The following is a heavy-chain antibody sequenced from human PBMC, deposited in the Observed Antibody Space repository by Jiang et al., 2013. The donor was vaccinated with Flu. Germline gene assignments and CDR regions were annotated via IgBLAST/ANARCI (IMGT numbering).Heavy chain of an antibody. CDR1: GGSISSSSYY. V-gene: IGHV4-39*01. J-gene: IGHJ4*02. D-gene: IGHD3-10*01. CDR2: IYYSGST. CDR3: ARHDYGSGSSFDY. Sequence: GLVKPSETLSLTCTVSGGSISSSSYYWGWIRQPPGKGLEWIGSIYYSGSTYYNPSPKSRVTISVDTSKNQFSLKLSSVTAADTAVYYCARHDYGSGSSFDYWGQGTLVTVSS.